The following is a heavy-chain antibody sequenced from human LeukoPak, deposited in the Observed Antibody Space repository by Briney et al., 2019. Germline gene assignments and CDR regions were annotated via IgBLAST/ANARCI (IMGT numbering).Heavy chain of an antibody. D-gene: IGHD4-23*01. J-gene: IGHJ4*02. Sequence: GGSLRLPCAASGFTFSSYGMHWVRQAPGKGLEWVAVIPYDGSNTYYVDSVKGRFTIPRDNSKNTLYLQMNRLRAEDTAVYYCAKNTEPTVVTPDFWGQGTLVTVSS. CDR1: GFTFSSYG. CDR2: IPYDGSNT. CDR3: AKNTEPTVVTPDF. V-gene: IGHV3-30*18.